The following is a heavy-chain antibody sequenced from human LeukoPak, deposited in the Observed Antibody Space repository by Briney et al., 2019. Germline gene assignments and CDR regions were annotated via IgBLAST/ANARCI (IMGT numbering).Heavy chain of an antibody. D-gene: IGHD3-9*01. J-gene: IGHJ4*02. V-gene: IGHV4-39*01. CDR2: VFYSGTT. CDR1: GDYITTTNYY. CDR3: ARRSRLYKHETTGYHDS. Sequence: PSETLSLTCNVSGDYITTTNYYWAWIRQAPGKELEWIASVFYSGTTYYNPSLKSRVIISMDTSRKQISLRLSSVTATDTAIYYCARRSRLYKHETTGYHDSWGQGTLVTVSS.